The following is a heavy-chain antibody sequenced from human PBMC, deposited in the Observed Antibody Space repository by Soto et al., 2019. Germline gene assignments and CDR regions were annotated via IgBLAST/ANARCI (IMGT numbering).Heavy chain of an antibody. D-gene: IGHD1-1*01. CDR3: TRERNMYGMDV. V-gene: IGHV1-8*01. Sequence: QVQLVQSGAEVKKPGASVKVSCKASGYTFTSYDINWVRQATGQGLEWMGWMNPNSGNTVYAQKFQDRVTTTRNTSISTAYMELSSLRSEDTAVYYWTRERNMYGMDVWGQGTTVTVPS. CDR2: MNPNSGNT. J-gene: IGHJ6*02. CDR1: GYTFTSYD.